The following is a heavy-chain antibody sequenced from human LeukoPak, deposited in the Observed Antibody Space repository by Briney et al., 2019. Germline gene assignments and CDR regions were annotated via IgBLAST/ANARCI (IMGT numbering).Heavy chain of an antibody. J-gene: IGHJ6*03. D-gene: IGHD6-13*01. Sequence: GGSLRLSCAASGFTCDDYAMHWVRQAPGKGLEWVSGISWNSGSIGYADSVKGRFTISRDNAKNSLYLQMNSLRAEDTALYYCAKSAAEYYYYYYMDVWGKGTTVTVSS. CDR1: GFTCDDYA. CDR3: AKSAAEYYYYYYMDV. CDR2: ISWNSGSI. V-gene: IGHV3-9*01.